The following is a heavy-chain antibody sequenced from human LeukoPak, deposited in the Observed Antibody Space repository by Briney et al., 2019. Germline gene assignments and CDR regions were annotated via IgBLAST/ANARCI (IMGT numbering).Heavy chain of an antibody. Sequence: GESLKISCKGSGYSFTSYWIGWVRQMPGKGLEWMGIIYPGDSDTRYSPSFQGQVTISADKSISTAYLQWSSLKASDTAMYYCARANGSGSYYNGGVAEFDYWGQGTLVTVSS. CDR2: IYPGDSDT. V-gene: IGHV5-51*01. D-gene: IGHD3-10*01. CDR1: GYSFTSYW. J-gene: IGHJ4*02. CDR3: ARANGSGSYYNGGVAEFDY.